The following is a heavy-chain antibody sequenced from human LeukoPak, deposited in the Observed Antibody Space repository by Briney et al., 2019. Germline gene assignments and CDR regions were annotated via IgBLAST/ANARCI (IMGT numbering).Heavy chain of an antibody. CDR2: IYYSGST. D-gene: IGHD6-13*01. V-gene: IGHV4-59*01. CDR3: ARVAGSWPRGYFDY. CDR1: GGSISSYY. Sequence: SETLSLTCTVSGGSISSYYWSWIRQPPGKGLEWIGYIYYSGSTNYNPSLKSRVTISVDTSKNQFSLKLSSVTAADTAVYYCARVAGSWPRGYFDYWGQGTLVTVSS. J-gene: IGHJ4*02.